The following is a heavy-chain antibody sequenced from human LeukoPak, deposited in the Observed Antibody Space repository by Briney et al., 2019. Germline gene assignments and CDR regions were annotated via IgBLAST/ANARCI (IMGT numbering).Heavy chain of an antibody. CDR2: ISISSPI. V-gene: IGHV3-48*04. Sequence: GGSLRLSCAASGFTFSRYSMNWVRKAPGKGLEWVSYISISSPIYYADSVKGRFTISRDNAKNSLYLQMNSLRAEDTAVYYCARDDGDYAHPVDYWGQGTLVTVSS. CDR1: GFTFSRYS. CDR3: ARDDGDYAHPVDY. J-gene: IGHJ4*02. D-gene: IGHD4-17*01.